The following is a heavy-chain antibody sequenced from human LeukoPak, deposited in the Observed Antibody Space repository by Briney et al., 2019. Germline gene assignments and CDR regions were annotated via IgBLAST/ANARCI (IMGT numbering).Heavy chain of an antibody. CDR2: INHSGST. J-gene: IGHJ5*02. V-gene: IGHV4-34*01. D-gene: IGHD2-15*01. Sequence: SETLSLTCAVYGGSFSGYYWSWIRQPPGKGLEWIGEINHSGSTNYNPSLKSRVTISVDTSKNQFSLKLSSVTAADTAVYYCARGRDIVVVVAATLITSQDWFDPWGQGTLVTVSS. CDR1: GGSFSGYY. CDR3: ARGRDIVVVVAATLITSQDWFDP.